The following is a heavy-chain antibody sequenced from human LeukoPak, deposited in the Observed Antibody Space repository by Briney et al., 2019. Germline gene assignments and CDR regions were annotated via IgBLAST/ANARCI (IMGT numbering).Heavy chain of an antibody. V-gene: IGHV1-18*01. CDR3: ARDKILSGSSWYYKAYYYYYGMDV. CDR2: ISAYNGNT. CDR1: GYTFTSYG. D-gene: IGHD6-13*01. Sequence: ASVTVSCKASGYTFTSYGISWVRQAPGQGLEWMGWISAYNGNTNYAQKLQGRVTMTTDTSTSTAYMELRSLRSDDTAVYYCARDKILSGSSWYYKAYYYYYGMDVWGQGTTVTVSS. J-gene: IGHJ6*02.